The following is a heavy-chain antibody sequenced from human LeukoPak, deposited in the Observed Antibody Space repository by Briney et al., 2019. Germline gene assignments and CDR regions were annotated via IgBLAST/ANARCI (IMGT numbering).Heavy chain of an antibody. V-gene: IGHV4-38-2*02. CDR1: GYSISSGYY. CDR2: IYHSGST. D-gene: IGHD3-22*01. Sequence: PSETLSLTCTVSGYSISSGYYWGWIRQPPGKGLEWIGSIYHSGSTYYNPSLKSRVTISVDTSKNQFSLKLSSVTAADTAVYYCARILKPRAYDSSGYYNDYWGQGTLVTVSS. CDR3: ARILKPRAYDSSGYYNDY. J-gene: IGHJ4*02.